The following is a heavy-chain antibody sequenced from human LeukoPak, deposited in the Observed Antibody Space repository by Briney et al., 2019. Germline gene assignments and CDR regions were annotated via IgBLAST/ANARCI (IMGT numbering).Heavy chain of an antibody. D-gene: IGHD2-2*01. CDR1: GGTFSSYA. CDR2: IIPIFGTA. Sequence: SVKVSCKASGGTFSSYAISWVRQAPGQGLEWMGGIIPIFGTANYAQKFQGRVTITTDESTSTAYMELSSLRSEDTAVYYCAREGVEMGYQLPSNRSYYFDYWGQGTLVTVSS. J-gene: IGHJ4*02. V-gene: IGHV1-69*05. CDR3: AREGVEMGYQLPSNRSYYFDY.